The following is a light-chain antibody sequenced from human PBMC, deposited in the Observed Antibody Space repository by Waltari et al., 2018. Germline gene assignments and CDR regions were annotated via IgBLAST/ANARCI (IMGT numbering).Light chain of an antibody. CDR3: LQDYNYPRT. CDR2: GAS. J-gene: IGKJ1*01. Sequence: MQITQSPSSLYASVGDRVTITCRASQDIRNDLEWYQQKPGKAPKVLIYGASSLHSGIPSRFSGSGSGTDFTLTISRLQPEDFATYYCLQDYNYPRTFGQGTKVEIK. CDR1: QDIRND. V-gene: IGKV1-6*01.